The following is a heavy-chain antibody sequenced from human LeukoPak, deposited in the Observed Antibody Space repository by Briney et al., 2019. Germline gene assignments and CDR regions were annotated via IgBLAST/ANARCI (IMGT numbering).Heavy chain of an antibody. D-gene: IGHD2-21*02. Sequence: PSETLSLTCTVSVGSISSGGYYGSWIREHPGKGLEWIGYIYYSGSTYYNPSLKRRVTISVDTSKNQFSLKLSSVTAADTAVYYCARTYMTSARFDPWGQGTLVTVSS. J-gene: IGHJ5*02. CDR3: ARTYMTSARFDP. CDR2: IYYSGST. V-gene: IGHV4-31*03. CDR1: VGSISSGGYY.